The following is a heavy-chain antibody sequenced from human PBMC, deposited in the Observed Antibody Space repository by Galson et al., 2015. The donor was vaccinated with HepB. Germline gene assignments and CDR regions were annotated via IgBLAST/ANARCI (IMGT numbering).Heavy chain of an antibody. Sequence: SVKVSCKASGYTFTSYGISWVRQAPGQGLEWMGWISAYNGNTNYAQKLQGRVTMTTGTSTSTAYMELRSLRSDDTAVYYCARGPDRRIQLWSRPNWFDPWGQGTLVTVSS. D-gene: IGHD5-18*01. CDR2: ISAYNGNT. CDR3: ARGPDRRIQLWSRPNWFDP. CDR1: GYTFTSYG. J-gene: IGHJ5*02. V-gene: IGHV1-18*04.